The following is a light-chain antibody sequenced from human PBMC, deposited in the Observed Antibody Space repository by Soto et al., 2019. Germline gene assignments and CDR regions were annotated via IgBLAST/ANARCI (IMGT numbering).Light chain of an antibody. Sequence: EIVLTQSPATLSVSPGERATFSCRASQSVSSNVAWYQQKAGQAPRLLMYDASRRATDTPDRFSGGGSGTEFTLTISRLQPEDFALYYCQQYGTSPWTFGQGTKVDIK. CDR2: DAS. J-gene: IGKJ1*01. CDR1: QSVSSN. CDR3: QQYGTSPWT. V-gene: IGKV3-20*01.